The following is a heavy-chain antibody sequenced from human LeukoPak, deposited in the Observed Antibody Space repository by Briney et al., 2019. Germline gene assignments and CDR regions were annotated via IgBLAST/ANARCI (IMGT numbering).Heavy chain of an antibody. CDR3: ARGFSLTNGDWFDP. CDR1: GGSFSGYY. D-gene: IGHD2-8*01. CDR2: INHSGST. J-gene: IGHJ5*02. V-gene: IGHV4-34*01. Sequence: ASETLSLTCAVYGGSFSGYYWSWIRQPPGKGLEWIGEINHSGSTNYNPSLKSRVTISVDTSKNQFSLKLSSVTAADTAVYYCARGFSLTNGDWFDPGGQGTLVTVSS.